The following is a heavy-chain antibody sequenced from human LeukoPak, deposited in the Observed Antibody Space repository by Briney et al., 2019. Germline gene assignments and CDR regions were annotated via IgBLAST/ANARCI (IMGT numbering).Heavy chain of an antibody. CDR2: INPNRGGT. V-gene: IGHV1-2*02. CDR3: ARDSGIAVAGPPRCFDY. J-gene: IGHJ4*02. CDR1: GYTFTGYY. Sequence: ASVNVSCKASGYTFTGYYIHGVRQAPRQGGEWMGWINPNRGGTNYAQKFQGRVTMTRDTSISTAYMELSRLRSHDTAADYCARDSGIAVAGPPRCFDYWGQGPLVPVSS. D-gene: IGHD6-19*01.